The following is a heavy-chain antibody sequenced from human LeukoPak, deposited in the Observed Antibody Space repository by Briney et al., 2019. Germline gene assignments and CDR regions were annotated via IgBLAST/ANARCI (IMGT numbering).Heavy chain of an antibody. V-gene: IGHV3-21*01. CDR3: ARVNGSGSYPFDC. CDR1: GFSFDNYT. D-gene: IGHD3-10*01. Sequence: PGGSLRLSCAASGFSFDNYTMNWVRQAPGEGLEWVSSISGSGDYIYYADSVKGRFTISRDNAKNSLYLQMNSLRAEDTAVYFCARVNGSGSYPFDCWGQGTLVTVSS. J-gene: IGHJ4*02. CDR2: ISGSGDYI.